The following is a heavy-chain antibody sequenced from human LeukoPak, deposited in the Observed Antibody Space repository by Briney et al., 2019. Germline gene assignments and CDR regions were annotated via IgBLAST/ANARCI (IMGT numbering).Heavy chain of an antibody. D-gene: IGHD2-2*01. CDR3: AREDGTRFDY. Sequence: PSETLSLTCTVSGGSVGSGSYYWSWIRQPPGKGLEWIGYIYYSGSTNYNPSLKSRVTISVDTSKNQFSLKLSSVTAADTAVYYCAREDGTRFDYWGQGTLVTVSS. V-gene: IGHV4-61*01. CDR2: IYYSGST. J-gene: IGHJ4*02. CDR1: GGSVGSGSYY.